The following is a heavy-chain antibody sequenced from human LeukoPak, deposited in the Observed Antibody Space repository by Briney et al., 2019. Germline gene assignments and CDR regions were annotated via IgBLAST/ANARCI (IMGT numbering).Heavy chain of an antibody. CDR2: ISRDSNYI. V-gene: IGHV3-21*01. CDR1: AFTFSSFS. J-gene: IGHJ4*02. Sequence: GGSLRLSCAASAFTFSSFSMNWVRQAPGKGLEWVSSISRDSNYIYYADSMKGRFTISRDNAKNSLYLQMNSLRAEDTAVYYCARGETVTEDYWGQGTLVTVSS. D-gene: IGHD4-17*01. CDR3: ARGETVTEDY.